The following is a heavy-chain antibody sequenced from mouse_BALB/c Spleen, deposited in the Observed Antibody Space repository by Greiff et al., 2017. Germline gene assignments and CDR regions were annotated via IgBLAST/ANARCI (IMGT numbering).Heavy chain of an antibody. CDR2: ISYDGSN. J-gene: IGHJ3*01. V-gene: IGHV3-6*02. CDR3: ARALNWPWFAY. Sequence: VQLKESGPGLVKPSQSLSLTCSVTGYSITSGYYWNWIRQFPGNKLEWMGYISYDGSNNYNPSLKNRISISRDTSKNQFFLKLNSVTTEDTATYYCARALNWPWFAYWGQGTLVTVSA. CDR1: GYSITSGYY. D-gene: IGHD1-3*01.